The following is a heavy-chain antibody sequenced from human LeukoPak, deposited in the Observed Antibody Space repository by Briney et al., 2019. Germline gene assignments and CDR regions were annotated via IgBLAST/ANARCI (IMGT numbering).Heavy chain of an antibody. V-gene: IGHV3-23*01. Sequence: GGSLRLSCSGSGFAFSGFAMGWVRQAPGKGLEWVSSISGSGDNTYHADPVDGRFVVSRDNIKTTLYLQMNSLRAEDTALYYCARGRGGDYVPSRFDYWGQGTLVTVSS. CDR2: ISGSGDNT. CDR3: ARGRGGDYVPSRFDY. CDR1: GFAFSGFA. J-gene: IGHJ4*02. D-gene: IGHD4-17*01.